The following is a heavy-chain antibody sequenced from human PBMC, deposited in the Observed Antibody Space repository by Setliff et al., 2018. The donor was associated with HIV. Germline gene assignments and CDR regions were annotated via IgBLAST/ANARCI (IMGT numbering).Heavy chain of an antibody. J-gene: IGHJ4*02. V-gene: IGHV4-4*02. D-gene: IGHD3-3*01. Sequence: SETLSLTCAVSGGSISSSNWWSWVRQPPGKGLEWIGEIYYSGSTNYNPSLKSRVTISVDKSKNHFSLKLSSVTAADTAMYYCARVGKWSGYSYYFDYWGQGTLVTVSS. CDR2: IYYSGST. CDR1: GGSISSSNW. CDR3: ARVGKWSGYSYYFDY.